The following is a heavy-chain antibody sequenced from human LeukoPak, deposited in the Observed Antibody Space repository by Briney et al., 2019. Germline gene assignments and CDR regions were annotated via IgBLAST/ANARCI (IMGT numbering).Heavy chain of an antibody. J-gene: IGHJ6*04. Sequence: GGSLRLSCAASGFTFSSYSMNWVRQAPGKGLEWVSSISSSSSYIYYADSVKGRFTIPRDNAKNSLYLQMNSLRAEDTAVYYCASYCSSTSCSGYYGMDVWGKGTTVTVSS. CDR3: ASYCSSTSCSGYYGMDV. CDR2: ISSSSSYI. V-gene: IGHV3-21*01. D-gene: IGHD2-2*01. CDR1: GFTFSSYS.